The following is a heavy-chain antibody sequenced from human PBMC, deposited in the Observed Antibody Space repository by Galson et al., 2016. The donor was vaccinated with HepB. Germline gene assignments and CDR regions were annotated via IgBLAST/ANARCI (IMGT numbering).Heavy chain of an antibody. Sequence: TLSLTCAVSGASISSGGYSWSWIRQPPGKGLEWIGYIYHSGSTYYNPSLKSRVTISVDRSKNQFSLKLSSVTAADTAVYYCARVNSYLDRWGQGTLVTVSS. CDR2: IYHSGST. D-gene: IGHD3/OR15-3a*01. J-gene: IGHJ4*02. V-gene: IGHV4-30-2*01. CDR3: ARVNSYLDR. CDR1: GASISSGGYS.